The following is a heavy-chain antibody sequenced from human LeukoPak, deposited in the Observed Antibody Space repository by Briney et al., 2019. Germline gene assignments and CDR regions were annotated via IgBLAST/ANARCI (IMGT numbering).Heavy chain of an antibody. V-gene: IGHV3-74*01. CDR1: GFTFSSYW. CDR2: INSDGSST. J-gene: IGHJ4*02. CDR3: ARDIDTVTTILDY. Sequence: RGSLRLSCVASGFTFSSYWMHWVRQAPGKGLVWVSRINSDGSSTSYADSVKGRFTISRDNAKNTLYLQMNSLGAEDTAVYYCARDIDTVTTILDYWGQGTLVTVSS. D-gene: IGHD4-17*01.